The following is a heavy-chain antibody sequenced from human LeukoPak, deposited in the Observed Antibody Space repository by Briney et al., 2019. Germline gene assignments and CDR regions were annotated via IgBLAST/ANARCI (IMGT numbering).Heavy chain of an antibody. V-gene: IGHV3-30*18. CDR1: GFTFSSYG. D-gene: IGHD1-1*01. CDR2: ISYDGSNK. CDR3: AKDLDNWNDAASLWANYYYGMDV. J-gene: IGHJ6*02. Sequence: GGSLRLSCAAPGFTFSSYGMHWVRQAPGKGLEWVAVISYDGSNKYYADSVKGRFTISRDNSKNTLYLQMNSLRAEDTAVYYCAKDLDNWNDAASLWANYYYGMDVWGQGTTVTVSS.